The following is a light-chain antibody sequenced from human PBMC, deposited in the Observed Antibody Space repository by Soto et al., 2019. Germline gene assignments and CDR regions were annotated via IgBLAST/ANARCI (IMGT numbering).Light chain of an antibody. J-gene: IGKJ1*01. CDR1: QSVSSY. CDR3: QLRGT. CDR2: DAS. Sequence: ETVLTQSPATLSLSPGERATLSCRASQSVSSYLAWYQQKPGQAPRLLIYDASNRATGIPARFSGSGSGTDFTLTISSLEPEDFAVYYCQLRGTFGQGTKVDIK. V-gene: IGKV3-11*01.